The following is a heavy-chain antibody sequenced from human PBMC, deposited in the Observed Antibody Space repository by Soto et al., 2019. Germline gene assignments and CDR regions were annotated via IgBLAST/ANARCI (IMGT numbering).Heavy chain of an antibody. V-gene: IGHV3-49*03. CDR2: IRSKAYGGTT. CDR1: GFTFGDYA. J-gene: IGHJ4*02. CDR3: TKHPYSSSWGPDY. D-gene: IGHD6-13*01. Sequence: GGSLRLSCTASGFTFGDYAMSWFRQAPGKGLEWVGFIRSKAYGGTTEYAASVKGRFTISRDDSKSIAYLQMNSLKTEDTAVYYCTKHPYSSSWGPDYWGQGTLVTVSS.